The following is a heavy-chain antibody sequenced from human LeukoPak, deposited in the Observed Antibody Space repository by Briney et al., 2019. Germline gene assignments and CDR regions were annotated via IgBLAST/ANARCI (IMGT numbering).Heavy chain of an antibody. CDR2: IYYSGST. CDR3: ARSYSGSYLPYDY. CDR1: GGSISSYY. J-gene: IGHJ4*02. D-gene: IGHD6-13*01. Sequence: SSETLSLTCTVSGGSISSYYWSWIRQPPGKGLEWIGYIYYSGSTNYNPSLKSRVTISVDTSKNQFSLKLSSVTAADTAVYYCARSYSGSYLPYDYWGQGTLVTVSS. V-gene: IGHV4-59*01.